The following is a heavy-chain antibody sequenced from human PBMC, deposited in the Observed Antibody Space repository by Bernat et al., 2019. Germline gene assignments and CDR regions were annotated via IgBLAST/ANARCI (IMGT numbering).Heavy chain of an antibody. CDR1: GFTFTTYG. CDR2: IWSDGNNK. V-gene: IGHV3-33*01. J-gene: IGHJ4*02. CDR3: ARDNDGSSHYDQFDY. D-gene: IGHD3-22*01. Sequence: QVQLVESGGGVVQPGTSLTLSCATSGFTFTTYGIHWVRQAPGKGLEWVAVIWSDGNNKYCVDSVKGRFTISRDNSESTVYLQMNSLRAEDTAVYYCARDNDGSSHYDQFDYWGQGTLVTVSS.